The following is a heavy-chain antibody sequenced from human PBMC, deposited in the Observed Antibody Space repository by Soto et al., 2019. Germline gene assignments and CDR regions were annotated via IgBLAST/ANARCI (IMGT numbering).Heavy chain of an antibody. CDR1: GGSINTYNLF. D-gene: IGHD2-21*02. CDR3: ARVNVTLDF. CDR2: IHYGGNA. J-gene: IGHJ4*02. Sequence: PSETLSLTCTVSGGSINTYNLFWAWVRQPPGKGLEWIASIHYGGNAYYSPSLTTRATISRDTSKNRVSLELRSVTAADTAVYYCARVNVTLDFWGLGTLVTVSS. V-gene: IGHV4-39*01.